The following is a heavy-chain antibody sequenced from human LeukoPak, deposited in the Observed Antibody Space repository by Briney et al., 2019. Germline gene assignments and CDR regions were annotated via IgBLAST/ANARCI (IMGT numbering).Heavy chain of an antibody. V-gene: IGHV3-30*18. CDR1: GFTFSGYG. CDR2: ISYDGSNK. CDR3: AKAPNLTMVRGVIIKTLDYYYYYGMDV. D-gene: IGHD3-10*01. Sequence: GGSLRLSCAASGFTFSGYGMHWVRQAPGKGLEWVAVISYDGSNKYYADSVKGRFTISRDNSKNTLYLQMNSLRAEDTAVYYCAKAPNLTMVRGVIIKTLDYYYYYGMDVWGQGTTVTVSS. J-gene: IGHJ6*02.